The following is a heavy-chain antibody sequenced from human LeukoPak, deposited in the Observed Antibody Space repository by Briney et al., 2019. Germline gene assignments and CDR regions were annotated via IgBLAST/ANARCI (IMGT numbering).Heavy chain of an antibody. D-gene: IGHD5-24*01. J-gene: IGHJ6*02. V-gene: IGHV3-23*01. CDR3: AKAGRDGYNFIDYYYGMDV. CDR1: GFTFSNYA. Sequence: GGSLRLSCAASGFTFSNYAMTWVRQAPGKGLEWVSAISGSGGSTYYADSVKGRFTISRDNSKNTLYLQMNSLRAEDTAVYYCAKAGRDGYNFIDYYYGMDVWGQGTTVTVSS. CDR2: ISGSGGST.